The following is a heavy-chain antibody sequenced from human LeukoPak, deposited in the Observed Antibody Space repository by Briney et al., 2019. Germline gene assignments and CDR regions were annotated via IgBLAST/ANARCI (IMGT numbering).Heavy chain of an antibody. CDR3: ARDRSSDWHGAFDI. J-gene: IGHJ3*02. D-gene: IGHD6-19*01. Sequence: GGSLRLSCAASGFTVSSNYMSWVRQAPGKGLELVSVIYSGCSTYYAYSVKVRFTISRDNSTNTLYLQMNSLRAEETAEYYCARDRSSDWHGAFDIWGQGTMVTVSS. CDR2: IYSGCST. V-gene: IGHV3-66*01. CDR1: GFTVSSNY.